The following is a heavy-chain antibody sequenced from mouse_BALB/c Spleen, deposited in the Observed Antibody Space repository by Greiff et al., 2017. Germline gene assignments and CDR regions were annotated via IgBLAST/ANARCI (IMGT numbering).Heavy chain of an antibody. V-gene: IGHV1-54*01. CDR3: ARHPVYYAMDY. CDR1: GYAFTNYL. CDR2: INPGSGGT. Sequence: VQLQQSGAELVRPGTSVKVSCKASGYAFTNYLIEWVKQRPGQGLEWIGVINPGSGGTNYNVKFKGKATLTADKSSSTAYMQLRSLTSDDSAVYFCARHPVYYAMDYWGQGTSVTVSS. J-gene: IGHJ4*01.